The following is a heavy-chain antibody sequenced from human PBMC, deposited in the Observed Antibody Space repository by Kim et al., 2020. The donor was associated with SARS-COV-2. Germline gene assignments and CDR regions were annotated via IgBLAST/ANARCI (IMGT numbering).Heavy chain of an antibody. V-gene: IGHV3-20*01. J-gene: IGHJ4*02. CDR1: GFTFDDYG. CDR3: ARGDCSINSCLFDY. CDR2: IDGNGGRR. Sequence: GGSLRLSCAASGFTFDDYGMSWVRQVPGKGLEWVSGIDGNGGRRGYADSVKGRFTISRDNAKNSLYLQMNTLRAEDTALYHCARGDCSINSCLFDYWGQGTLVTVSS. D-gene: IGHD2-2*01.